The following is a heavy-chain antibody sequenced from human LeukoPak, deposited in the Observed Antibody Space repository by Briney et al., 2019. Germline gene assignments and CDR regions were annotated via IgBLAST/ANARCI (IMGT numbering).Heavy chain of an antibody. D-gene: IGHD6-13*01. CDR1: GFTFSSYA. Sequence: GGSLRLSCAASGFTFSSYAMSWVRKAPGKGLEWVSAISGSGGSTYYADSVKGRFTISRDNSKNTLYLQMNSLRAEDTAVYYCAKSPEGQLVSWDYWGQGTLVTVSS. V-gene: IGHV3-23*01. J-gene: IGHJ4*02. CDR3: AKSPEGQLVSWDY. CDR2: ISGSGGST.